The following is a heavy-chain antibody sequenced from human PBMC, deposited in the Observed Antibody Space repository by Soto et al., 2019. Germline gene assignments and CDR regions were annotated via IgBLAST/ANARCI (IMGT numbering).Heavy chain of an antibody. J-gene: IGHJ4*02. CDR1: GGSLSSYY. D-gene: IGHD2-8*02. V-gene: IGHV4-59*12. Sequence: PSETLSLTCVVSGGSLSSYYWSWIRQPPGKGLEWIGYIYYSGSTNYNPSLKNRVTISVDTSKNQFSLKLSSVTAADTAVYYCARYTGGNHDYWGQGTLVTVSS. CDR3: ARYTGGNHDY. CDR2: IYYSGST.